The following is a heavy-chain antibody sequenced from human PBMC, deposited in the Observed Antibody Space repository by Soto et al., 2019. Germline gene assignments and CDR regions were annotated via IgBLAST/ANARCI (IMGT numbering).Heavy chain of an antibody. V-gene: IGHV4-34*01. CDR2: INLGGIT. CDR1: GGSFNDYF. D-gene: IGHD4-17*01. Sequence: LSLTCAVYGGSFNDYFWSWIRQTPGKGLEWIGEINLGGITKLKPSLRSRVTISVDTSKNQFSLKLSSVTAADTAVYYCARYGASLYYGMDVWGHGTTVTVSS. CDR3: ARYGASLYYGMDV. J-gene: IGHJ6*02.